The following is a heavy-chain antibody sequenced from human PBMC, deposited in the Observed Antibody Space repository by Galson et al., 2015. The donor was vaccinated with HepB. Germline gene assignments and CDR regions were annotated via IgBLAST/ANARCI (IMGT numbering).Heavy chain of an antibody. D-gene: IGHD2-15*01. CDR1: GYTFTSYA. CDR2: INAGNGNT. CDR3: ARSEEGGVYCSGGSCYDLVHWFDP. J-gene: IGHJ5*02. V-gene: IGHV1-3*01. Sequence: SVKVSCKASGYTFTSYAMRWVRQAPGQRLEWMGWINAGNGNTKYSQKFQGRVTITRDTSASTAYMELSSLRSEDTAVYYCARSEEGGVYCSGGSCYDLVHWFDPWGQGTLVTVSS.